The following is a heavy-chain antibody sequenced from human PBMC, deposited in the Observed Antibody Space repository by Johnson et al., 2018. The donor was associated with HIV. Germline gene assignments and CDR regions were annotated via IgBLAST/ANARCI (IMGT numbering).Heavy chain of an antibody. D-gene: IGHD3-22*01. Sequence: VQLVESGGGLVQPGGSLRLSCAASGFTVSSNYMSWVRQAPGKGLEWVSVIYSGGSTYYADSVKGRFTISRDNSKNTLYLQMNSLRAEDTAVYYCTTDGQDYYDSSGADAFDICGQGTMVTVSS. V-gene: IGHV3-66*02. CDR3: TTDGQDYYDSSGADAFDI. CDR2: IYSGGST. J-gene: IGHJ3*02. CDR1: GFTVSSNY.